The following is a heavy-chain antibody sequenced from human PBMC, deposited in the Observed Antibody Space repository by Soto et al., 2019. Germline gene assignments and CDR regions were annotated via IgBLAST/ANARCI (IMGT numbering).Heavy chain of an antibody. Sequence: QVQLVKSGTEVKKPGASVKVSCKTSGYTFTSHYMHWVRQAPGQGLEWMGLIHPSDGDTAYAQRFRGRVTMTRDASTSTVYMDLNNLTSEDTAVFYCAREAGSFDFWGQGTLITVPS. CDR3: AREAGSFDF. J-gene: IGHJ4*02. CDR2: IHPSDGDT. D-gene: IGHD6-25*01. V-gene: IGHV1-46*01. CDR1: GYTFTSHY.